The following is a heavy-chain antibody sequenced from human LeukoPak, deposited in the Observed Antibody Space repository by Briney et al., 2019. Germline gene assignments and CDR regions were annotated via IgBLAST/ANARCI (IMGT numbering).Heavy chain of an antibody. J-gene: IGHJ4*02. V-gene: IGHV3-48*04. CDR1: GFTFSSYS. D-gene: IGHD3-22*01. CDR3: ARVMGYDSSGYYSTRTSPPGY. CDR2: ISSSGSTI. Sequence: PGGSLRLSCAASGFTFSSYSMNWVRQAPGKGLEWVSYISSSGSTIYYADSVKGRFTISRDNAKNSLYLQMNSLRAEDTAVYYCARVMGYDSSGYYSTRTSPPGYWGQGTLVTVSS.